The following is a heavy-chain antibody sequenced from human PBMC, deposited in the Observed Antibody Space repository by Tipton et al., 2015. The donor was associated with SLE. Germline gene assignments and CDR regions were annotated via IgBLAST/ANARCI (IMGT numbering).Heavy chain of an antibody. CDR1: GFTFSSYG. Sequence: SLRLSCAASGFTFSSYGMHWVRQAPGKGLEWVAFIRFDGNKEDYADSVKGRFTISRDNSKKTLYLQMHSLRPDDTAVYYCAKGNQQFHPIDYWGQGTLVTVSS. D-gene: IGHD1-14*01. V-gene: IGHV3-30*02. J-gene: IGHJ4*02. CDR2: IRFDGNKE. CDR3: AKGNQQFHPIDY.